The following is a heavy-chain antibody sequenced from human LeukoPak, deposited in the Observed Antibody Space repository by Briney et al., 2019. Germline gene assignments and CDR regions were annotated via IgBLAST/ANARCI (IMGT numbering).Heavy chain of an antibody. Sequence: GGSLRLSCAASGFTFSNYGMHWVRQAPGKGLEWVAFIRYDGSNTYYEDSMKGRFPISRENSKNMLYLQMNSLRLEDTAVYYCAESSGYGYFQYWGQGTLVTVSS. CDR3: AESSGYGYFQY. V-gene: IGHV3-30*02. CDR1: GFTFSNYG. D-gene: IGHD3-22*01. J-gene: IGHJ1*01. CDR2: IRYDGSNT.